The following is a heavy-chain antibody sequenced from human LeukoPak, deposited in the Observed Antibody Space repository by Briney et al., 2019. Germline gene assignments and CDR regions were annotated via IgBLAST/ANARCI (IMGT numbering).Heavy chain of an antibody. CDR3: ARGGGNYYDSSGYYSAFWY. Sequence: SETLSLTCTVSGGSISSSSYYWGWIRQPPGKGLEWIGSIYYSGSTYYNPSLKSRVTISVDTSKNQFSLKLSSVTAADTAVYYCARGGGNYYDSSGYYSAFWYWGRGTLVTVSS. V-gene: IGHV4-39*07. J-gene: IGHJ4*02. CDR1: GGSISSSSYY. D-gene: IGHD3-22*01. CDR2: IYYSGST.